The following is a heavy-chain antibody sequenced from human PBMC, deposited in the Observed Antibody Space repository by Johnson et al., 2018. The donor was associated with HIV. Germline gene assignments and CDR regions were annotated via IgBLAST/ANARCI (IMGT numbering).Heavy chain of an antibody. Sequence: EQLVESGGGLVKPGGSLRLSCAASGFTVSSNYMSWVRQAPGKGLEWVSVIYSGGSTYYADSVKGRFTISRDNSKNTLYLQMNSLRAEDTAGYYCARVEAAAGLAFDIWGQGTMVTVSS. J-gene: IGHJ3*02. V-gene: IGHV3-66*02. D-gene: IGHD6-13*01. CDR1: GFTVSSNY. CDR3: ARVEAAAGLAFDI. CDR2: IYSGGST.